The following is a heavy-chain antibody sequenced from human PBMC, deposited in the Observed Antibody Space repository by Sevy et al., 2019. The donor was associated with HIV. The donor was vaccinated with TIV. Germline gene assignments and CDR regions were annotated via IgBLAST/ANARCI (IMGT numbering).Heavy chain of an antibody. D-gene: IGHD2-15*01. Sequence: EGSLRLSCAASGFTFSSYSMNWVRQAPGKELEWVSYIRSSSSTIYYADSVKGRFTISRDNTKNSLYLQMNSLRDEDTAVYYCAGELVVADAFDIWGQGTMVTVSS. CDR1: GFTFSSYS. CDR2: IRSSSSTI. V-gene: IGHV3-48*02. J-gene: IGHJ3*02. CDR3: AGELVVADAFDI.